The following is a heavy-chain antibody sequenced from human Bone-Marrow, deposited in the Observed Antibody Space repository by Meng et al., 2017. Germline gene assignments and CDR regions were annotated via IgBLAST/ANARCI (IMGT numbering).Heavy chain of an antibody. V-gene: IGHV4-31*03. CDR1: AGSTSSVNHY. Sequence: GPGLFIPPHTPSFPSTSFAGSTSSVNHYSSVIPQHPGKDRAYIVYIYYSGSTYHNPSLNSRVIISVDTPKNQSSLRLNSVSAADTAVYYCPSHYGDSSVWYLDLWGRGTLVTVSS. CDR3: PSHYGDSSVWYLDL. D-gene: IGHD4-17*01. J-gene: IGHJ2*01. CDR2: IYYSGST.